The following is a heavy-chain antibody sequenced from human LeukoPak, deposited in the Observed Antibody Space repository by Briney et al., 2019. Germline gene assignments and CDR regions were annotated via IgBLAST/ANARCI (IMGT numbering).Heavy chain of an antibody. V-gene: IGHV3-48*03. CDR1: GFTFSSYE. CDR3: ARHTSRDGYGSHY. J-gene: IGHJ4*02. D-gene: IGHD5-24*01. Sequence: GGSLRLSCAASGFTFSSYEMNWVRQAPGKGLEWVSYISSSGSTIYYADSVKGRFTISRDNAKNSLYLQMNSLRAEDTAVYYCARHTSRDGYGSHYWGQGTLVTVSS. CDR2: ISSSGSTI.